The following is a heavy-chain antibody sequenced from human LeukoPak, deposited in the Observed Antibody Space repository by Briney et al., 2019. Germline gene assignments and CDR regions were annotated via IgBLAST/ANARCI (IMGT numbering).Heavy chain of an antibody. CDR2: IIPIFGTA. V-gene: IGHV1-69*13. J-gene: IGHJ4*02. D-gene: IGHD1-26*01. Sequence: SVKVSCKASGGTFSSYAISWVRQAPGQGLEWMGGIIPIFGTANYAQKFQGRVTITADESTSTAYMELSSLRSEDTAVYYCARTDSGSFTPLGYWGQGTLVTVSS. CDR3: ARTDSGSFTPLGY. CDR1: GGTFSSYA.